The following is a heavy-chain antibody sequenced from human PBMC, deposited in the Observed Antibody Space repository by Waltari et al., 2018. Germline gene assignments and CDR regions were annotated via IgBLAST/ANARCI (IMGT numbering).Heavy chain of an antibody. CDR1: GYSISSGYY. CDR3: ARRGDVEMATILYYFDY. J-gene: IGHJ4*02. V-gene: IGHV4-38-2*01. CDR2: IYHSGST. D-gene: IGHD5-12*01. Sequence: QVQLQESGPGLVKPSETLSLTCAVSGYSISSGYYWGWIRQPPGKGLEWIGSIYHSGSTYYNPSLKSRVTISVDTSKNQFSLKLSSVTAADTAVYYCARRGDVEMATILYYFDYWGQGTLVTVSS.